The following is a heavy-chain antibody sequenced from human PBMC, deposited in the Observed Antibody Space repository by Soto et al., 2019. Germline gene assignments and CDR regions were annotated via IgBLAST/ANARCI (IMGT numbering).Heavy chain of an antibody. D-gene: IGHD3-10*01. V-gene: IGHV3-30*18. CDR1: GFAFSTYG. Sequence: QVQLVESGGGVVQPGRSLRLSCVASGFAFSTYGMHWVRQARGKGLEWVAVISYDGSIRYYADSVKGRFTVSRDNSRNTLYLQMDSLRPEDTAVYYCAKKLPGDFNTISDYWGQGSLVTVSS. CDR3: AKKLPGDFNTISDY. CDR2: ISYDGSIR. J-gene: IGHJ4*02.